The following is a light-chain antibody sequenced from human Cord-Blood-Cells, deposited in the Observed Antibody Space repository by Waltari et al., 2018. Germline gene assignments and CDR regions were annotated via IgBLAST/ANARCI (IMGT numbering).Light chain of an antibody. Sequence: SYVLTQPTSVSVAPGKTARITCGGNNIGRKSENCYQQKPGQAPVLVVYDDSDRPSGIPERFSGSNSGNTATLTISRVEAGDEADYYCQVWDSSSDHWVFGGGTKLTVL. CDR2: DDS. J-gene: IGLJ3*02. V-gene: IGLV3-21*03. CDR1: NIGRKS. CDR3: QVWDSSSDHWV.